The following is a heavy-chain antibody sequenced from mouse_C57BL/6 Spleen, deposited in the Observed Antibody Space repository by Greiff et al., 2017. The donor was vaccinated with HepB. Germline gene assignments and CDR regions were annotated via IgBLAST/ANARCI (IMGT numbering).Heavy chain of an antibody. Sequence: EVQLQESGPELVKPGASVKISCKASGYSFTDYNMNWVKQSNGKSLEWIGVINPNYGTTSYNQKFKGKATLTVDQSSSTAYMQLNSLTSEDSAVYYCATCPPHDGYYDWFAYWGQGTLVTVSA. J-gene: IGHJ3*01. CDR1: GYSFTDYN. CDR3: ATCPPHDGYYDWFAY. D-gene: IGHD2-3*01. CDR2: INPNYGTT. V-gene: IGHV1-39*01.